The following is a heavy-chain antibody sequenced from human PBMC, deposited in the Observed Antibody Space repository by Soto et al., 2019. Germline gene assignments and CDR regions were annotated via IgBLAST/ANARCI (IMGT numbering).Heavy chain of an antibody. CDR1: GGSISSGDYY. Sequence: QVQLQESGPGLVKPSQTLSLTCTVSGGSISSGDYYWSWIRQPPGKGLEWIGYIYYSGSTYYNPSLKSRVTISVDTSKNQFSLKLSSVTAADTAVYYCARDLGGVRGVISPFDPWGQGTLVTVSS. D-gene: IGHD3-10*01. CDR3: ARDLGGVRGVISPFDP. CDR2: IYYSGST. V-gene: IGHV4-30-4*01. J-gene: IGHJ5*02.